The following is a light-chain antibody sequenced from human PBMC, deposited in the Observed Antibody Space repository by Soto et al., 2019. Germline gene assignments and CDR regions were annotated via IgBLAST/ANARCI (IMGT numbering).Light chain of an antibody. V-gene: IGKV1-5*01. CDR2: DAF. CDR1: QNINNW. Sequence: DIQMTQSPSSVSASVGDRVTITCRASQNINNWMAWYHQKPGEAPKLLIYDAFSLQTGVPFTFSGSGSGTEFSLTISSLQPDDFGTYYCQQYHTFPLTFGGGTKVEIK. CDR3: QQYHTFPLT. J-gene: IGKJ4*01.